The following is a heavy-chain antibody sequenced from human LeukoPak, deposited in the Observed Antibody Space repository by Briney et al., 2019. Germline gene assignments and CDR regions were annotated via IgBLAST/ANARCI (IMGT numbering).Heavy chain of an antibody. Sequence: SETLSLTCTVSGGSISSYYWSWIRQPPGKGLEWIGYIYYSGSTNYNPSLKSRVTISVDTSKNQFSLKLSSVTAADTAVYYCATTYSYDSSGYSASDYWGQGTLVTVSS. V-gene: IGHV4-59*01. D-gene: IGHD3-22*01. CDR3: ATTYSYDSSGYSASDY. J-gene: IGHJ4*02. CDR2: IYYSGST. CDR1: GGSISSYY.